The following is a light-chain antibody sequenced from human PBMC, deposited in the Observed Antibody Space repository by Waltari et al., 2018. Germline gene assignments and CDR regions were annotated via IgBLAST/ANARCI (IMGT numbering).Light chain of an antibody. CDR2: VNSDGSH. CDR1: SGHSSNI. J-gene: IGLJ3*02. V-gene: IGLV4-69*01. CDR3: QTGGHGTWV. Sequence: QLVLTQSPSASASLGASVKLTCTLDSGHSSNIIAWLQQQPEKGPRYLLKVNSDGSHSKGAGIPDRFSGSSSGPERYLIISSVQSADEADYYCQTGGHGTWVFGGGTKLTVL.